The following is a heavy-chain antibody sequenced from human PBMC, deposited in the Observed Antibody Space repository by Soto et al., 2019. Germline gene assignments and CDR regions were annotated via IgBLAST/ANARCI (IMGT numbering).Heavy chain of an antibody. Sequence: EVQLVETGGGLVQPGGSLRLSCAASGITVSRNYMNWVRQAPGKGLEWVSVIYSEGTVYYSDCVKGRFTISRDNSRNTVYLQMNSLRAEDTAVYYCARDGDSSGYASGGWYFDQWGQGTLVTVSS. CDR1: GITVSRNY. CDR3: ARDGDSSGYASGGWYFDQ. D-gene: IGHD3-22*01. V-gene: IGHV3-53*02. J-gene: IGHJ4*02. CDR2: IYSEGTV.